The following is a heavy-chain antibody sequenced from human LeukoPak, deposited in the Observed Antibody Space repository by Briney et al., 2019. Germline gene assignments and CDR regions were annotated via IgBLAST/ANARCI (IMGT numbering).Heavy chain of an antibody. D-gene: IGHD6-13*01. CDR2: IKPNSGGT. CDR3: ARDAGGSSWYSDY. Sequence: ASVKVSCMASGYTFTGYYMHWVRQAPGQGLDGMGWIKPNSGGTNYAQKFQGRVTMTRNTSISTAYMELSRLRSDDTAVYYWARDAGGSSWYSDYWGQGTLVTVSS. V-gene: IGHV1-2*02. CDR1: GYTFTGYY. J-gene: IGHJ4*02.